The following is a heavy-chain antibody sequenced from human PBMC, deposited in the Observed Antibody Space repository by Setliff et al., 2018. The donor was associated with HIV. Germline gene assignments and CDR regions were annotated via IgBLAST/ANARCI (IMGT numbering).Heavy chain of an antibody. J-gene: IGHJ5*02. CDR1: GGSINNYF. D-gene: IGHD1-26*01. Sequence: PSETLSLTCTVSGGSINNYFWSWIRQSPGRGLEWIGCISHSGNTNFNPSLNSRVTISLDTSKNQFSLRLTSLTVAGTAIYYCARSTVGAGASFPWGRGILVTVSS. CDR2: ISHSGNT. CDR3: ARSTVGAGASFP. V-gene: IGHV4-59*12.